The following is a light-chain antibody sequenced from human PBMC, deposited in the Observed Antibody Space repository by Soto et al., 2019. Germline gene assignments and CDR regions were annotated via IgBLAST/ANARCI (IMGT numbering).Light chain of an antibody. CDR3: QQSYTYPIT. Sequence: GDRVTITCRASQSISSYLNWYQQKPGKAPKLLIYAASSLQSGVPSRFSGSGSGTSFTLTISDLQLEDSATYYCQQSYTYPITFGGGTKVDIK. J-gene: IGKJ4*01. V-gene: IGKV1-39*01. CDR2: AAS. CDR1: QSISSY.